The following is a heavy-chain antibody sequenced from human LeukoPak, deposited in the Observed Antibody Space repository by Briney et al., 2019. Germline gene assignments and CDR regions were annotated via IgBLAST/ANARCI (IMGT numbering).Heavy chain of an antibody. CDR2: VTSSSSYI. J-gene: IGHJ3*02. CDR3: ARDGPYYYGSGSYYKSDAFDI. CDR1: GFTFSSYS. D-gene: IGHD3-10*01. Sequence: PGGSLRLSCAASGFTFSSYSMNWVRQAPGKGLEWISYVTSSSSYIYYADSVKGRFTISRDNAKNSLYLQMNSLRAEDTAVYYCARDGPYYYGSGSYYKSDAFDIWGQGTMVTVSS. V-gene: IGHV3-21*05.